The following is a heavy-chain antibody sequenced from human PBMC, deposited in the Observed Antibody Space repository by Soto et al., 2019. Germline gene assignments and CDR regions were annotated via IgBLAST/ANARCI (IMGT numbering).Heavy chain of an antibody. CDR1: GFTFSSYG. CDR2: ISYDGSNK. CDR3: AKDLPPYSSSSDPYYYYGMDV. J-gene: IGHJ6*02. V-gene: IGHV3-30*18. Sequence: QVQLVESGGGVVQPGRSLRLSCAASGFTFSSYGMHWVRQAPGKGLEWVAVISYDGSNKYYADSVKGRFTISRDNSKNTLYLQMTSLRAEDTAVYYCAKDLPPYSSSSDPYYYYGMDVWGQGTTVTVSS. D-gene: IGHD6-6*01.